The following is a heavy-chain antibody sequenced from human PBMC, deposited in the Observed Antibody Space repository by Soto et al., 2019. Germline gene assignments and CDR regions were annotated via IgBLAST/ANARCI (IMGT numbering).Heavy chain of an antibody. J-gene: IGHJ4*02. Sequence: PGGSLRLSCAASGFTFRSYAMDWVRQAPGKGLEWVAVISYDGTNKYYADSVRGRFTVSRDNAKNSLYLQMNSLRVEDTAIYYCARDQGNNWDLDYWGQGTQVTVSS. CDR1: GFTFRSYA. CDR2: ISYDGTNK. D-gene: IGHD1-20*01. CDR3: ARDQGNNWDLDY. V-gene: IGHV3-30*07.